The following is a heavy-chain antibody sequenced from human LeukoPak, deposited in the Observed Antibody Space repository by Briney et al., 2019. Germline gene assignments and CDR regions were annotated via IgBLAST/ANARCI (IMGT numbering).Heavy chain of an antibody. D-gene: IGHD2-2*01. CDR1: GGSISSGDYY. CDR3: ARVVRVVPAGPPGWFDP. CDR2: IYYSGST. V-gene: IGHV4-30-4*01. Sequence: SSETLSLTCTVSGGSISSGDYYWSWIRQPPGKGLEWIGYIYYSGSTYYNPSLKSRVTISVDTSKNQFSLKLSSVTAADTAVYYCARVVRVVPAGPPGWFDPWGQGTLVTVSS. J-gene: IGHJ5*02.